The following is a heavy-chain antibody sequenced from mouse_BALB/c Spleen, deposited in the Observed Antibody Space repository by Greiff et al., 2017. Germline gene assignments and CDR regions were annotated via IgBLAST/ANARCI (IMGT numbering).Heavy chain of an antibody. CDR3: GVTGADDAMDY. V-gene: IGHV5-6*01. Sequence: EVQLVESGGDLVKPGGSLKLSCAASGFTFSSYGMSWVRQSPDKRLEWVATISSGGSYTYYPDSVKGRITITRDNTKNTLYLHMSSLKSEDTAMYYRGVTGADDAMDYWGQGTSVTVSS. J-gene: IGHJ4*01. CDR2: ISSGGSYT. CDR1: GFTFSSYG. D-gene: IGHD2-5*01.